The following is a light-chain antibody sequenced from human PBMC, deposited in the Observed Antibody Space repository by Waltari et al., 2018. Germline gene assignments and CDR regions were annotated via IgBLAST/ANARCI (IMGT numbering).Light chain of an antibody. V-gene: IGKV1-39*01. J-gene: IGKJ4*01. CDR1: QSISSF. Sequence: DIQMTQSPSSLSASVGDRVTITCRASQSISSFLNWYQQKPGKAPQLLIYAASRLQRGVPSRFSGSGSGTDFTLTISSLQTEDFATYFCLQVSNFPVTFGGGTKVEV. CDR2: AAS. CDR3: LQVSNFPVT.